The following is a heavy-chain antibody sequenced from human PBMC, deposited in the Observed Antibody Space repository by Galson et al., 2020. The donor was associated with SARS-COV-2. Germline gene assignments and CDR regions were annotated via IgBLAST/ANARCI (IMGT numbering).Heavy chain of an antibody. V-gene: IGHV2-70*01. Sequence: SGPTLVKPTQTLTLTCTFSGFSLSTFGMCLSWIRQPPGKALEWLAIIDWDDDKYYSTSLKTRLTISRDSSKNQVVLTMTNMDPVDTATYYCAGIDRGWDYDSSGQLYFDYWGQGTLVTVSS. J-gene: IGHJ4*02. CDR3: AGIDRGWDYDSSGQLYFDY. CDR1: GFSLSTFGMC. D-gene: IGHD3-22*01. CDR2: IDWDDDK.